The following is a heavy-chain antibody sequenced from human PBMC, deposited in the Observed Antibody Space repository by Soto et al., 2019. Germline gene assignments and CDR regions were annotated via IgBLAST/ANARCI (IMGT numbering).Heavy chain of an antibody. CDR2: ISHDGSTK. Sequence: QVQLVESGGGVVQPGRSLTLSCAASGFTFSHYCMHWVRQAPGKGLEWVAVISHDGSTKYYADSVKGRFTISRHNSGNTLYLQMNSLRPEDTAVYYCASYLTTMTAVLDPWGQGALVTVAS. V-gene: IGHV3-30*03. D-gene: IGHD4-17*01. CDR3: ASYLTTMTAVLDP. J-gene: IGHJ5*02. CDR1: GFTFSHYC.